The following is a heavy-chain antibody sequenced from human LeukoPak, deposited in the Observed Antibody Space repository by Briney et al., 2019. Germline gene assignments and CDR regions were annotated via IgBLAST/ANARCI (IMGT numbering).Heavy chain of an antibody. V-gene: IGHV3-66*01. CDR1: GFTVSSNY. D-gene: IGHD6-19*01. CDR3: AREVTAVAGLRFYYYGMDV. Sequence: GGSLRLSCAASGFTVSSNYMSWVRQSPGEGLEWVSTIYSGGSTYYADSVKGRFTISRDNSKNTLYLQMNSLRVGDTAVYYCAREVTAVAGLRFYYYGMDVWGQGTTVTVSS. CDR2: IYSGGST. J-gene: IGHJ6*02.